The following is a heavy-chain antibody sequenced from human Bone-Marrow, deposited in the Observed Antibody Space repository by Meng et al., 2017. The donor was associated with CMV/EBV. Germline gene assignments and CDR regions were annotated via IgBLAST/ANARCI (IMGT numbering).Heavy chain of an antibody. D-gene: IGHD2-15*01. CDR1: GFTFSSYS. CDR3: ARDVYCSGGSCPYYYYYYGMDV. CDR2: ISSSSSYI. Sequence: GESLKISCAASGFTFSSYSMNWVRQAPGKGLEWVSSISSSSSYIYYADSVKGRFTISRDNAKNSLYLQMNSLRAEDTAVYYCARDVYCSGGSCPYYYYYYGMDVWGQGTTVTVSS. J-gene: IGHJ6*02. V-gene: IGHV3-21*01.